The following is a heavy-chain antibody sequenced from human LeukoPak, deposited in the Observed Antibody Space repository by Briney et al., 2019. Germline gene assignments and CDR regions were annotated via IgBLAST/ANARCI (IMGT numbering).Heavy chain of an antibody. CDR2: IYYSGST. CDR3: ARVITEYQLHYFDY. D-gene: IGHD2-2*01. CDR1: GGSISSGGYY. V-gene: IGHV4-31*03. J-gene: IGHJ4*02. Sequence: SETLSHTCTVSGGSISSGGYYWSWIRQHPGKGLEWIGYIYYSGSTYYNPSLKSRVTISVDTSKNQFSLKLSSVTAADTAVYYRARVITEYQLHYFDYWGQGTLVTVSS.